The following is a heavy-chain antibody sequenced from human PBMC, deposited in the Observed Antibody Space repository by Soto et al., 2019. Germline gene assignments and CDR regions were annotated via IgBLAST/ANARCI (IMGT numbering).Heavy chain of an antibody. V-gene: IGHV4-61*01. CDR2: IYYSGST. Sequence: QVQLQESGPGLVKPSETLSLTCTVSGGSVNSGSYYWSWIRQPPGKGLEWIGYIYYSGSTNYNPSLKSRVTISVDTSKNQFSLKLSSVTAADTAVYYCAREGGELHRWFDPWGQGTLVTVSS. CDR1: GGSVNSGSYY. CDR3: AREGGELHRWFDP. D-gene: IGHD1-7*01. J-gene: IGHJ5*02.